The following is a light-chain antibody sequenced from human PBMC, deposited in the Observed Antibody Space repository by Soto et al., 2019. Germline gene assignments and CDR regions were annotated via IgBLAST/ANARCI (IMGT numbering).Light chain of an antibody. CDR2: ATS. Sequence: EIVMTQSPATLSVSPGERATLSCRASQSVSSNVAWYQKKPGQAPRLLIYATSTRATGIPARFSGSGSETDFTLTISSLQSEDFATYYCQNYNNWPPYTFGQGTKLEIK. CDR1: QSVSSN. V-gene: IGKV3-15*01. J-gene: IGKJ2*01. CDR3: QNYNNWPPYT.